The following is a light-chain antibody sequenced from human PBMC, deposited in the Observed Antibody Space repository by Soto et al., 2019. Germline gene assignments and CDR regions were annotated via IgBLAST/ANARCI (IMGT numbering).Light chain of an antibody. J-gene: IGKJ5*01. CDR3: QQYYSLPPT. Sequence: DIQLTQSPSSLSASVGDRVTITCQASHAIKKFLNWFQEKPGKAPKLLIYDASNLQTGVPSRFSGSGSGTHFTFTITSLQPEDVATYYCQQYYSLPPTFGQGTRVDIK. V-gene: IGKV1-33*01. CDR1: HAIKKF. CDR2: DAS.